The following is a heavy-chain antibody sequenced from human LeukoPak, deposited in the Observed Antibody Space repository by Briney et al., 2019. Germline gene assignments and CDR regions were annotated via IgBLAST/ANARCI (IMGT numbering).Heavy chain of an antibody. CDR3: ARSLLPSGYNYYYMDV. CDR1: GFTFSSYG. D-gene: IGHD2-15*01. CDR2: ISGSGGST. J-gene: IGHJ6*03. Sequence: GGSLRLSCAASGFTFSSYGMSWVRQAPGKGLEWVSAISGSGGSTYYADSVKGRFTISRDNSKNTLYLQMNSLRAEDTAVYYCARSLLPSGYNYYYMDVWGKGTTVTVSS. V-gene: IGHV3-23*01.